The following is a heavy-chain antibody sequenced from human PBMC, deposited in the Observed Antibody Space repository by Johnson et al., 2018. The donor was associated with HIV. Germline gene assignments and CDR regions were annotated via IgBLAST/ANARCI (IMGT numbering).Heavy chain of an antibody. CDR3: AKDFSVDYERGAFDI. CDR2: IRYDGSNK. V-gene: IGHV3-30*02. D-gene: IGHD4-17*01. CDR1: AFTFSSYG. J-gene: IGHJ3*02. Sequence: VQLVESGGGVVQPGGSLRLSCAASAFTFSSYGMHWVRQAPGKGLEWVAFIRYDGSNKYYADSVKGRFTISRDNSKNTLFLQRNSLRTEDTAVYYCAKDFSVDYERGAFDIWGQGTMVTVSS.